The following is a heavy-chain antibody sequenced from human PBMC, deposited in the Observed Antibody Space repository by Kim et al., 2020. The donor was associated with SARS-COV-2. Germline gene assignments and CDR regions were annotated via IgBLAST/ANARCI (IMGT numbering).Heavy chain of an antibody. CDR1: GFTFSAYD. Sequence: GGSLRLSCATSGFTFSAYDMNWVRQAPGKGLEWLSFITKSSTTIYYADSVEGRFTISRDNAKNSLFLQMNSLRDEDTALYYCVRDRMGGVVDIWGLGRLV. V-gene: IGHV3-48*02. CDR3: VRDRMGGVVDI. CDR2: ITKSSTTI. D-gene: IGHD3-16*01. J-gene: IGHJ3*02.